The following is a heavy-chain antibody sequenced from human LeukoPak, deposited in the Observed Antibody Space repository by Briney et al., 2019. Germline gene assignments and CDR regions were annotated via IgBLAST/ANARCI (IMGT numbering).Heavy chain of an antibody. V-gene: IGHV4-34*01. Sequence: SETLSLTCAVCGGSFSGYYWSWIRQPPGKGLEWIGEINHSGSTNYNPSLKSRVTISVDTSKNQFSLKLSSVTAADTAVYYCARYCSSTSCYGDGFDYWGQGTLVTVSS. D-gene: IGHD2-2*01. CDR3: ARYCSSTSCYGDGFDY. CDR1: GGSFSGYY. CDR2: INHSGST. J-gene: IGHJ4*02.